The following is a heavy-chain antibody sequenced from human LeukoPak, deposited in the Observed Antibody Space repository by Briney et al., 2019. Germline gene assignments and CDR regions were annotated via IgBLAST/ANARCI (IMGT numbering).Heavy chain of an antibody. CDR1: GGSISSGGYY. CDR2: IYYSGST. D-gene: IGHD4-17*01. V-gene: IGHV4-31*03. J-gene: IGHJ6*02. Sequence: SETLSLTCTVSGGSISSGGYYWSWIRQHPGKGLEWIGYIYYSGSTYYNPSLKSRVTISVDTSKNQFSLKLSSVTAADTAVYYCAVTRGYGDVSWYYYYGMDVWGQGTTVTVSS. CDR3: AVTRGYGDVSWYYYYGMDV.